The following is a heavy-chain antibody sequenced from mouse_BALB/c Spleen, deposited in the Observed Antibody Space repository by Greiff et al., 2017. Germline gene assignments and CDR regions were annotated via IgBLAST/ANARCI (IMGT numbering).Heavy chain of an antibody. V-gene: IGHV2-2*02. J-gene: IGHJ4*01. D-gene: IGHD2-1*01. Sequence: VQRVESGPGLVQPSQSLSITCTVSGFSLTSYGVHWVRQSPGKGLEWLGVIWSGGSTDYNAAFISRLSISKDNSTSQVFFKMNSLQANDTAIYYCARETLYGIPYAMDDWGQGTSVTVSS. CDR3: ARETLYGIPYAMDD. CDR2: IWSGGST. CDR1: GFSLTSYG.